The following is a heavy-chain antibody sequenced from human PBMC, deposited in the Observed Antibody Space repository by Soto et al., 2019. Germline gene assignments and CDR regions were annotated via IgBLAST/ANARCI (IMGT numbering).Heavy chain of an antibody. D-gene: IGHD3-10*01. V-gene: IGHV4-39*01. J-gene: IGHJ5*02. CDR2: IYYSGST. CDR1: GGSIRSTTYY. CDR3: ARLLWARGDLFDP. Sequence: SETLSLTCTVSGGSIRSTTYYWGWIRQPPGKGLEWIGSIYYSGSTYYNPSLKGRVTISVDMSKNQFSLKLSSVTAADTAVYYCARLLWARGDLFDPCGQRTLVTVSS.